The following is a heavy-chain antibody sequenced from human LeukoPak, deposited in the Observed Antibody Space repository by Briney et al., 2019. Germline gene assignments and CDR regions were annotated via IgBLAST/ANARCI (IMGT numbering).Heavy chain of an antibody. Sequence: AETLSLTCTVSGVSISSYYLSWIRQPAGKGLEWIGRIYTSGSTNYNPSLKSRVTMSVDTSKNQFSVKLSSVTAADTAVYYCARDWEAPYSSSWGGSWFDPWGQGTLVTVSS. J-gene: IGHJ5*02. CDR3: ARDWEAPYSSSWGGSWFDP. D-gene: IGHD6-13*01. CDR1: GVSISSYY. V-gene: IGHV4-4*07. CDR2: IYTSGST.